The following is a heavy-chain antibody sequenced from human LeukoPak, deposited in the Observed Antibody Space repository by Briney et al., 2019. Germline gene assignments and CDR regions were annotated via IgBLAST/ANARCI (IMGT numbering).Heavy chain of an antibody. D-gene: IGHD6-13*01. CDR1: GFTFSSYA. J-gene: IGHJ4*02. CDR3: ARSFLSIAAAATDY. CDR2: ISGSGGST. Sequence: AGGSLRLSCAASGFTFSSYAMSWVRQAPGKGLEWVSAISGSGGSTYYADSVKGRFTISRDNSKNTLYLQMNSLRAEDTAVYYCARSFLSIAAAATDYWGQGTLVTVSS. V-gene: IGHV3-23*01.